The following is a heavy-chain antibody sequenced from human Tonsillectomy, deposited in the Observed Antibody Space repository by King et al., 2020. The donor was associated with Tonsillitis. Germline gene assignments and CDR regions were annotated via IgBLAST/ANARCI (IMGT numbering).Heavy chain of an antibody. V-gene: IGHV3-11*01. CDR1: GFTFSDYY. CDR2: ISSTGVMR. CDR3: AKVPHY. J-gene: IGHJ4*02. Sequence: HVQLVESGGGLVKPGGSLRLSCEASGFTFSDYYMSWIRLAPGKGLWWVSYISSTGVMRYYGESVKGRLTVSRDNAKNSLYLEMNSLRAEDTAVYYCAKVPHYWGQGTLVTVSS.